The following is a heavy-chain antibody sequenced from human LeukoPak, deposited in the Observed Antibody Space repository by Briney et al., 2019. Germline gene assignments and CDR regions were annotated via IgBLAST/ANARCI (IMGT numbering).Heavy chain of an antibody. J-gene: IGHJ5*02. D-gene: IGHD3-22*01. CDR3: ARATSPYDYYDSSGYYYWFDP. CDR2: IYTSGST. V-gene: IGHV4-4*07. CDR1: GGSLSSYY. Sequence: SETLSLTCTVSGGSLSSYYWNWIRQPAGKGLEWIGRIYTSGSTNYNPSLKSRVTMSVDTSKNQFSLKLSSVTAADTAVYYCARATSPYDYYDSSGYYYWFDPWGQGTLVTVSS.